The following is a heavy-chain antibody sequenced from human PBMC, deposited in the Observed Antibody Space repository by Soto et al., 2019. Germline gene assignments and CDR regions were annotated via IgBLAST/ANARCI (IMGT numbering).Heavy chain of an antibody. Sequence: GGSLRLCCAASGFTFSVYAMSWVRQAPGKGREWVSAISTNGGLTFYADSLRGRFTISRDNSKSILYLQMNSLRAEDTAMYYCARDKSSPVVSDPINGMDVWGQGTTVTVSS. V-gene: IGHV3-23*01. D-gene: IGHD3-22*01. J-gene: IGHJ6*02. CDR2: ISTNGGLT. CDR1: GFTFSVYA. CDR3: ARDKSSPVVSDPINGMDV.